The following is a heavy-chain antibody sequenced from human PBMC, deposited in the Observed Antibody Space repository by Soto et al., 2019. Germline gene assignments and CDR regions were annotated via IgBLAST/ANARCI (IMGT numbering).Heavy chain of an antibody. V-gene: IGHV4-31*03. Sequence: TLSLTCTVSGGCIIRSGYYCSWIRQHSGKGLEWIGYIYYSGSTYYNPSLKSRVTISVETSKNQLSLKLSYVTDADTHVHYGVTEYSRSPLTLFDPWGQGTLVTVS. D-gene: IGHD6-6*01. CDR1: GGCIIRSGYY. CDR2: IYYSGST. J-gene: IGHJ5*02. CDR3: VTEYSRSPLTLFDP.